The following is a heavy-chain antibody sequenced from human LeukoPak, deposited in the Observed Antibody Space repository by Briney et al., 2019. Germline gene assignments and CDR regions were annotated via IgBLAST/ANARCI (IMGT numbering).Heavy chain of an antibody. V-gene: IGHV1-69*04. D-gene: IGHD3-16*01. J-gene: IGHJ3*02. CDR3: ARARTMVTFGGIRHAFDI. CDR2: IIPLLGIT. CDR1: GGTFSSYA. Sequence: SVKASCKASGGTFSSYAMNWVRQAPGQGLEWVGRIIPLLGITNHAQKLQGRVTVTADKSTNTAYMELSSLISDDTAVYYCARARTMVTFGGIRHAFDIWGQGTMVTVSS.